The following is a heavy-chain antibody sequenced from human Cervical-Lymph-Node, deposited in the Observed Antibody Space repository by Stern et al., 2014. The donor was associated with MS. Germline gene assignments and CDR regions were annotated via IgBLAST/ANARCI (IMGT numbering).Heavy chain of an antibody. V-gene: IGHV4-30-4*01. CDR2: SDYSGST. CDR1: GGSISSGDYY. Sequence: QLQLQESGPGLVKPSQTLSLTCTVSGGSISSGDYYWSWIRQPPGKGLEWIGYSDYSGSTYYNPSLKSRVTISVDTSKNQFSLKLSSVTAADTAVYYCAREGPRTGTLVYWGQGTLVTVSS. CDR3: AREGPRTGTLVY. J-gene: IGHJ4*02. D-gene: IGHD3/OR15-3a*01.